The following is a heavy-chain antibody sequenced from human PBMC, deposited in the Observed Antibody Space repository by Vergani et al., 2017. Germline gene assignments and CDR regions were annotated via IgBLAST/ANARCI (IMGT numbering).Heavy chain of an antibody. V-gene: IGHV1-69*01. CDR1: GGTFSSYA. CDR3: ARDRGYCSSTSCRYYYYYYMDV. J-gene: IGHJ6*03. D-gene: IGHD2-2*01. Sequence: QVQLVQSGAEVKKPGSSVKVSCKASGGTFSSYAISWVRQAPGQGLEWMGGIIPSFGTANYAQKFQSRVTITADEPTSTAYMELSSLRSEDTAVYYCARDRGYCSSTSCRYYYYYYMDVWGKGTTVTVSS. CDR2: IIPSFGTA.